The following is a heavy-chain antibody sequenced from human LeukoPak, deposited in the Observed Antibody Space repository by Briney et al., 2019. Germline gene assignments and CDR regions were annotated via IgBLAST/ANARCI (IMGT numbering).Heavy chain of an antibody. Sequence: GGSLRLSCAASGFTFGIYAMNWARQAPGKGLEWVSYIGPSGSNIYYADSVKGRFTISRDNAKDSLYLQMNSLRAEDTAVYYCARVTALYCSSTSCYGEGGWFDPWGQGTLVTVSS. V-gene: IGHV3-48*01. CDR2: IGPSGSNI. J-gene: IGHJ5*02. D-gene: IGHD2-2*01. CDR1: GFTFGIYA. CDR3: ARVTALYCSSTSCYGEGGWFDP.